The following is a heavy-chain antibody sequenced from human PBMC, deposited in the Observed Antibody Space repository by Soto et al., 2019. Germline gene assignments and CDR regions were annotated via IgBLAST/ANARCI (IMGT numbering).Heavy chain of an antibody. CDR3: ARDGGVTGTTTILDY. V-gene: IGHV1-69*14. Sequence: QVQLVQSGTEVTKPGSSVQVSCKLSGGTFGHNGISWVRQVPGQGLEWLGGIIPVYGTVNYALKFLGKVSITADKSTSTAYMELSGLRPEDTALYFCARDGGVTGTTTILDYWGQGNLIHVSS. CDR2: IIPVYGTV. J-gene: IGHJ4*02. CDR1: GGTFGHNG. D-gene: IGHD2-8*02.